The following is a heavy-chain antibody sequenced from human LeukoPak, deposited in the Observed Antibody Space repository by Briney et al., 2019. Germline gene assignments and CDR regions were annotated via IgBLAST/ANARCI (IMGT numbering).Heavy chain of an antibody. D-gene: IGHD3-10*01. CDR2: IKQDGSER. J-gene: IGHJ4*02. CDR1: GFTFSGFS. V-gene: IGHV3-7*01. Sequence: PGGSLRLSCAASGFTFSGFSMSWVRQSPTKGLEWVANIKQDGSERYYVDSVEGRFTISRDNAKNSLSLQMNNLRVEDTAVYYCARAGSHWHYVYWGQGTVVTVSS. CDR3: ARAGSHWHYVY.